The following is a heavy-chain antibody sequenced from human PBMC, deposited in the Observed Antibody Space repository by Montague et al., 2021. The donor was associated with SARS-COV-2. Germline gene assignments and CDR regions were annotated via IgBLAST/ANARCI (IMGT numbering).Heavy chain of an antibody. CDR3: ARAPYSSGFYGMDV. CDR2: TYYRSKWYT. CDR1: GDSVSSNSAA. Sequence: CAISGDSVSSNSAAWNWIGQSPSGGLEWLGRTYYRSKWYTDYAPSVKTRITITPDTSNNQFSLQLNSVTPEDTAVYYCARAPYSSGFYGMDVWGQGTTVTVSS. V-gene: IGHV6-1*01. J-gene: IGHJ6*02. D-gene: IGHD3-22*01.